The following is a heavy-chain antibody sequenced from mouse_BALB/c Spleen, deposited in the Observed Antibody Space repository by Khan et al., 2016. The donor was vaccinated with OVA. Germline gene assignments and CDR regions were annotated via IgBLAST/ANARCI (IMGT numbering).Heavy chain of an antibody. CDR3: ARTARIKY. CDR1: GYSITSGYG. D-gene: IGHD1-2*01. V-gene: IGHV3-2*02. J-gene: IGHJ2*01. Sequence: EVQLQESGPGLVKPSQSLSLTCTVTGYSITSGYGWNWIRQFPGNKLEWMGYISYSGSTNYNPSLKSRISITRATFKNQFFLQLNSVTTEDTATYDCARTARIKYWGQGTTLTVSS. CDR2: ISYSGST.